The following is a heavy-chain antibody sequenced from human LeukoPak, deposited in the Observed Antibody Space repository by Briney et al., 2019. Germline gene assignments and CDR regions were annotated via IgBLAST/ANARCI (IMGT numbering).Heavy chain of an antibody. D-gene: IGHD2-2*01. J-gene: IGHJ3*02. CDR1: GFTVSTNH. CDR3: ARDLRYCSSASCSENGAFDI. V-gene: IGHV3-66*01. Sequence: PGGSLRLSCAASGFTVSTNHMRWIRQSPGKGLEWVSIIYSGGITHYADSVKGRFAIPRDNARNSLFLQMNSLRAEDTAVYYCARDLRYCSSASCSENGAFDIWGQGTMVTVSS. CDR2: IYSGGIT.